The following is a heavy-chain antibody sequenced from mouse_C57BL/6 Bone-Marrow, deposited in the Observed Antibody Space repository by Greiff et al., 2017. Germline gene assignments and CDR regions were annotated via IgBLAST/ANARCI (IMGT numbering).Heavy chain of an antibody. CDR3: ARIDGSPYYYAMDY. CDR2: IHPNSGST. Sequence: QVQLQQPGAELVKPGASVKLSCKASGYTFTSYWMHWVKQRPGQGLEWIGMIHPNSGSTNYNEKFKSKATLTVDKSSSAAYMQLSSLTSEDSAVYYGARIDGSPYYYAMDYWGQGTSVTVSS. D-gene: IGHD1-1*01. V-gene: IGHV1-64*01. J-gene: IGHJ4*01. CDR1: GYTFTSYW.